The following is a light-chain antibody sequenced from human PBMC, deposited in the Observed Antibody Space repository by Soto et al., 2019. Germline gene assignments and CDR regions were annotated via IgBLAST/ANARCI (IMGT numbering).Light chain of an antibody. CDR1: QGISSY. V-gene: IGKV1-9*01. Sequence: DIQLTQSPSFLSASVGDRITITCRASQGISSYLAWYQQKPGKAPKLLIYVASTLQSGVPSRFSGSGSGTEFTLTISSLQPEDFAVYYCQQLNSYPRTFGQGTKVEIK. CDR3: QQLNSYPRT. CDR2: VAS. J-gene: IGKJ1*01.